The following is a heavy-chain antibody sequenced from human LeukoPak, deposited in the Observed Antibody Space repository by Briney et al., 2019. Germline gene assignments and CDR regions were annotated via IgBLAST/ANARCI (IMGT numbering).Heavy chain of an antibody. Sequence: ASVKVSCKASGYTFTSYGISWVRQAPGQGLEWMGWINPNSGGTNYAQKFQGRVTMTRDTSISTAYMELSRLRSDDTAVYYCAREVYRSRNWFDPWGQGTLVTVSS. CDR1: GYTFTSYG. D-gene: IGHD1-14*01. CDR3: AREVYRSRNWFDP. V-gene: IGHV1-2*02. J-gene: IGHJ5*02. CDR2: INPNSGGT.